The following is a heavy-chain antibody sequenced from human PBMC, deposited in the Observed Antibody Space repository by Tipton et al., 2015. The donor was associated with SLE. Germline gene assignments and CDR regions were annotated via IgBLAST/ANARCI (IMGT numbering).Heavy chain of an antibody. J-gene: IGHJ4*02. D-gene: IGHD4-23*01. CDR1: GFTFSSYS. CDR3: ARDGGNREDY. Sequence: GSLRLSCAASGFTFSSYSMNWVRQAPGKGLEWVSSISSSSSYIYYADSVKGRFTISRDNAKNTLYLQMNSLRAEDTAVYYCARDGGNREDYWGQGTLVTVSS. CDR2: ISSSSSYI. V-gene: IGHV3-21*01.